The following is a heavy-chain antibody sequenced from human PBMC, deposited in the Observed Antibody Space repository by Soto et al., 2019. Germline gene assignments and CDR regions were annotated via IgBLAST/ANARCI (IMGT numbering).Heavy chain of an antibody. CDR1: GVNFSSYA. CDR3: AVGRHKTSGSNTWFDP. J-gene: IGHJ5*02. D-gene: IGHD3-22*01. V-gene: IGHV3-23*01. Sequence: GGSLRLSCAASGVNFSSYAVNWVRQAPGKGLEWVSTISDTGGGTFYAGSVKGRFTISRDNSKNTLYLQMHSLRADDSAIYFCAVGRHKTSGSNTWFDPWGRGTLGTVSS. CDR2: ISDTGGGT.